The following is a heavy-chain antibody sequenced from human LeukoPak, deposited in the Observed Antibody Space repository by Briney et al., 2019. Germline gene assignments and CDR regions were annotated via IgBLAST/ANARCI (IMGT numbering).Heavy chain of an antibody. Sequence: GGSLRLSCEASGFTFSDYYMSWIRQAPGKGLEWVSYISTTSSYTNYADSVKGRFTISRDNPKNSLYLQMNSLRAEDTAVYYCARDFIGSLGFWGQGTLVAVSS. J-gene: IGHJ4*02. CDR3: ARDFIGSLGF. V-gene: IGHV3-11*05. CDR1: GFTFSDYY. D-gene: IGHD3-10*01. CDR2: ISTTSSYT.